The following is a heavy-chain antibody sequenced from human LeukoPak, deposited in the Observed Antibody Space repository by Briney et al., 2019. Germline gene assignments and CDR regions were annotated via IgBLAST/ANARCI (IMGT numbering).Heavy chain of an antibody. J-gene: IGHJ6*03. CDR3: ARVRKASSSSYYYYYYMDV. CDR1: GGTLSTYA. Sequence: ASVKVSCKASGGTLSTYAISWLQRPPGQGLKWMGGIIPIFGTANYAQKFQGRVTITTDESTSTAYMELSSLRSEDTAVYYCARVRKASSSSYYYYYYMDVWGKGTTVTVSS. CDR2: IIPIFGTA. V-gene: IGHV1-69*05. D-gene: IGHD6-6*01.